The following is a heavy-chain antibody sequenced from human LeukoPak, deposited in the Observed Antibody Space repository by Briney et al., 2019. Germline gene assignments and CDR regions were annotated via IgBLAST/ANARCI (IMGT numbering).Heavy chain of an antibody. CDR1: GGSISSYY. J-gene: IGHJ5*02. CDR3: AREFWVAPSENWFDP. Sequence: SETLSLTCTVSGGSISSYYWSWIRQPAGKGLEWIGRIYTSGSTNYNPSLKSRVTMSVDTSKNQFSLKLSSVTAADTAVYYCAREFWVAPSENWFDPWGQGTLVTVSS. CDR2: IYTSGST. V-gene: IGHV4-4*07. D-gene: IGHD3-16*01.